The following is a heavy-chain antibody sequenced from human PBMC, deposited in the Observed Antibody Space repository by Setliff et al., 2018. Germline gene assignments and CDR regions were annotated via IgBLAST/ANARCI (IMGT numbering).Heavy chain of an antibody. CDR1: GGSISSSSYY. CDR3: ARRETYYNFWSGYYAY. D-gene: IGHD3-3*01. CDR2: IYYSGST. V-gene: IGHV4-39*07. Sequence: SETLSLTCTISGGSISSSSYYWGWIRQPPGKGLEWIGSIYYSGSTYYNPSLKGRVTISVDTSKNQFSLKLSSVTAADTAVYYCARRETYYNFWSGYYAYWGQGTLVTVSS. J-gene: IGHJ4*02.